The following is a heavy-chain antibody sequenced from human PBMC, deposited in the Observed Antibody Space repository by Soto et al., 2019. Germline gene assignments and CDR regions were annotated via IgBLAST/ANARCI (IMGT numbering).Heavy chain of an antibody. Sequence: ASVKVSCKASRYTFTSYGISWVRQAPGQGLEWMGWISAYNGKANFAQKFRGRVTMTTDKATSTAYVELRSLRSDDTAVYYCARDISDYYYESSGPFDYWGQGTLVTVSS. D-gene: IGHD3-22*01. CDR3: ARDISDYYYESSGPFDY. CDR1: RYTFTSYG. CDR2: ISAYNGKA. J-gene: IGHJ4*02. V-gene: IGHV1-18*04.